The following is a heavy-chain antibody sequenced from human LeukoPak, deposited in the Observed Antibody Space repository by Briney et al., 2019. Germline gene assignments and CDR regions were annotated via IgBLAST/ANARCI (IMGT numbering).Heavy chain of an antibody. CDR3: ARDKGFQYYYMDV. CDR2: IIPIFGTA. J-gene: IGHJ6*03. V-gene: IGHV1-69*05. D-gene: IGHD3-3*01. CDR1: GGTFSSEA. Sequence: ASVKVSCKASGGTFSSEAISWVRQAPGQGLEWMGRIIPIFGTANYAQKFQGRVTITTDESTSTAYMELSSLRSEDTAVYYCARDKGFQYYYMDVWGKGTTVTVSS.